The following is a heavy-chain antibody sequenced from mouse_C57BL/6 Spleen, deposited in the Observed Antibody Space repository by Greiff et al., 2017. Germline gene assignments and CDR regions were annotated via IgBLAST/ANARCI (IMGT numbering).Heavy chain of an antibody. V-gene: IGHV1-52*01. Sequence: VQLQQSGAELVRPWSSVTLSCKASGYTFTSYWMHWVKQRPIQGLEWIGNIDPSDSATHYNQKFKDKATLTVNKSSSKAYMQLSSLTSEDSAVYCCARSYYDYSAWFAYWGQGTLVTVSA. D-gene: IGHD2-4*01. CDR1: GYTFTSYW. J-gene: IGHJ3*01. CDR3: ARSYYDYSAWFAY. CDR2: IDPSDSAT.